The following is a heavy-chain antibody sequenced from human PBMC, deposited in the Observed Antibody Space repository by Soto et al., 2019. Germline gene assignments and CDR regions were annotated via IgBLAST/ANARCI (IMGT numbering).Heavy chain of an antibody. D-gene: IGHD3-22*01. CDR3: AGLRGYYDSILDY. CDR1: GGSFSGYY. CDR2: INHSGST. J-gene: IGHJ4*02. V-gene: IGHV4-34*01. Sequence: SETLSLTCAVYGGSFSGYYWSWIRQPPGKGLEWIGEINHSGSTNYNPSLKSRVTISVDTSKNQFSLKLSSVTAADTAVYYCAGLRGYYDSILDYWGQGILVT.